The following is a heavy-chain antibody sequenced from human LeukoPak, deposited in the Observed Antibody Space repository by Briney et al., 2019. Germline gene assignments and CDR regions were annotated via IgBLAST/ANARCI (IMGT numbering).Heavy chain of an antibody. V-gene: IGHV4-39*01. CDR3: ARSCDYYDSSGYYCFFDY. Sequence: SETLSLTCTVSGGSISSSSYYWGWLRQPPGTGLEWIGSIYYSGSTYYNPSLKSRVTISVDTSKNQFSLKLSSVTAADTAVYYCARSCDYYDSSGYYCFFDYWGQGTLVTVSS. J-gene: IGHJ4*02. D-gene: IGHD3-22*01. CDR1: GGSISSSSYY. CDR2: IYYSGST.